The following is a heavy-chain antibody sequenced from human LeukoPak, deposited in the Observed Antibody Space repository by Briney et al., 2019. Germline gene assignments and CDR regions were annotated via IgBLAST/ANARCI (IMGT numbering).Heavy chain of an antibody. CDR1: GVIISSYA. V-gene: IGHV3-23*01. CDR3: AKDRVSPGFNWFDP. J-gene: IGHJ5*02. Sequence: GGSLRLSCAASGVIISSYAMSWVRQAPGKGLEWVSAINGRGDNTYYADFVKGRFTISRDNSKSTVYLQMNSLRTEDTAVYCCAKDRVSPGFNWFDPWGQGTLVTVSS. D-gene: IGHD2/OR15-2a*01. CDR2: INGRGDNT.